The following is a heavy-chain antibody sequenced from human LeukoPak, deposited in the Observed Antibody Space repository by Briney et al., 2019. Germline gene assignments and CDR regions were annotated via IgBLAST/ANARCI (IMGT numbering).Heavy chain of an antibody. CDR3: ARVVITMIVGGSGFDP. Sequence: GSSVKVSCKASGGTFSSYAISWVRQAPGQGLEWMGGIIPIFGTANYAQKFQGRVTITADESTSTAYMELSSLRSEDTAVYYCARVVITMIVGGSGFDPWGQGTLVTVSS. D-gene: IGHD3-22*01. CDR2: IIPIFGTA. CDR1: GGTFSSYA. J-gene: IGHJ5*02. V-gene: IGHV1-69*01.